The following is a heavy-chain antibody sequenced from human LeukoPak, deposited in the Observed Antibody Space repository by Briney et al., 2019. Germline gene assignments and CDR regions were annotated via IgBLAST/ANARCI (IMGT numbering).Heavy chain of an antibody. CDR2: IFYSGGT. Sequence: SETLSLTCTVSGVSISSYSWSWIRQPPGKGLEWIGDIFYSGGTNYNPSLKSRVTISVDPSKNQFSLQLSSVTAADTAVYYCARSVEGYCRGGSCYYYSYYMDVWGKGTTVTVSS. CDR3: ARSVEGYCRGGSCYYYSYYMDV. CDR1: GVSISSYS. V-gene: IGHV4-59*01. D-gene: IGHD2-15*01. J-gene: IGHJ6*03.